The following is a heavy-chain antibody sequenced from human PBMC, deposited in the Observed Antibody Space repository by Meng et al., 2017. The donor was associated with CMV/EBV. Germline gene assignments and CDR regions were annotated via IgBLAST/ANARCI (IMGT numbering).Heavy chain of an antibody. J-gene: IGHJ5*02. D-gene: IGHD2-2*02. CDR2: ISYDGSNK. Sequence: SYSMHWVRQAPGKGLEWVAVISYDGSNKYYADSVKGRFTISRDNSKNTLYLQMNSLRAEDTAVYYCAREGVRGDIVVVPAAISWFDPWGQGTLVTVSS. CDR3: AREGVRGDIVVVPAAISWFDP. CDR1: SYS. V-gene: IGHV3-30*04.